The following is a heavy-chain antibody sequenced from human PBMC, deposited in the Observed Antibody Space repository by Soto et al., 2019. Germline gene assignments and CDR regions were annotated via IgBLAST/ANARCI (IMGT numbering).Heavy chain of an antibody. CDR3: ARYQYYYDSSGLYYFDY. Sequence: SETLSLTCTVSGGSISSYYWSWIRQPPGKGLEWIGYIYYSGSTNYNPSLKSRVTISVDTPKNQFSLKLSSVTAADTAVYYCARYQYYYDSSGLYYFDYWGQGTLVTVS. CDR1: GGSISSYY. CDR2: IYYSGST. D-gene: IGHD3-22*01. V-gene: IGHV4-59*01. J-gene: IGHJ4*02.